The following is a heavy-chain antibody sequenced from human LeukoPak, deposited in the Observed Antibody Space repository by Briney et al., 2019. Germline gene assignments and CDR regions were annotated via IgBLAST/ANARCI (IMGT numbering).Heavy chain of an antibody. D-gene: IGHD3-22*01. Sequence: ASVKVSCKASGYTFTSYGISWVRQAPGQGLEWMGWISAYNGNTNYAQKLQGRVTMTTDTSTSTAYMELRGLRSDDTAVYYCARSRTYYYDSSGYWNFDYWGQGTLVTVSS. CDR3: ARSRTYYYDSSGYWNFDY. V-gene: IGHV1-18*01. CDR2: ISAYNGNT. CDR1: GYTFTSYG. J-gene: IGHJ4*02.